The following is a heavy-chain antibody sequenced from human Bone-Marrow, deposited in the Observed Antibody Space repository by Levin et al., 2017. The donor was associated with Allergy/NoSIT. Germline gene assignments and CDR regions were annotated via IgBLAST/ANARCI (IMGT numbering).Heavy chain of an antibody. V-gene: IGHV3-9*01. D-gene: IGHD6-13*01. CDR3: AKPGQLRPGTFDY. CDR1: GFNFDDYA. Sequence: GGSLRLSCAASGFNFDDYAMHWVRQAPGKGLEWVSGISWNSGNIGYADSVKGRFTISRDNAKKSLYLQMNSLRPEDTALYYCAKPGQLRPGTFDYWGQGTLVTVSS. CDR2: ISWNSGNI. J-gene: IGHJ4*02.